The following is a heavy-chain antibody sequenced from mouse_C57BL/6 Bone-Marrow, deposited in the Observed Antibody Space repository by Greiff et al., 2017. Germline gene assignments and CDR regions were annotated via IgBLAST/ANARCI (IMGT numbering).Heavy chain of an antibody. CDR1: GFYIKNNY. Sequence: VQLQQSVAELVRPGASVKLSCTASGFYIKNNYMHWVKQRTEQGLEWIGRIDPTNGNTKYAPKFQGKATITADTSANTAYLQLSSLTSEDTAIYYCALNSGYWGQGTTLTVSS. CDR2: IDPTNGNT. J-gene: IGHJ2*01. V-gene: IGHV14-3*01. CDR3: ALNSGY.